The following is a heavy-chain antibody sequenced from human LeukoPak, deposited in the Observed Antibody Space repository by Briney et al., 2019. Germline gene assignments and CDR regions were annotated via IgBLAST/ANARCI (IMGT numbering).Heavy chain of an antibody. CDR2: ISRSSTTI. CDR3: ATHWGY. Sequence: NWIRQPAGKGLEWVSYISRSSTTIYYADSVKGRFTISRDNAKNSLYLQMSSLRAEDTAVYYCATHWGYWGQGTLVTVSS. D-gene: IGHD7-27*01. J-gene: IGHJ4*02. V-gene: IGHV3-48*01.